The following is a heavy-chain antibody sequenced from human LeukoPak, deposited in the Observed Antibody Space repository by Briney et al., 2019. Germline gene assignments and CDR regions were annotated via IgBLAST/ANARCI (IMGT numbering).Heavy chain of an antibody. Sequence: SETLSLTCTVSGGSIGSGNYYWTWIRQPAGKGLEWIGRIYSSGSTNYNPSLKSRVTISVDRSNNQFSLKLSSVTAADTAVYYCARAVGSSESNWFDPWGQGTLATVSS. D-gene: IGHD1-26*01. CDR1: GGSIGSGNYY. V-gene: IGHV4-61*02. J-gene: IGHJ5*02. CDR2: IYSSGST. CDR3: ARAVGSSESNWFDP.